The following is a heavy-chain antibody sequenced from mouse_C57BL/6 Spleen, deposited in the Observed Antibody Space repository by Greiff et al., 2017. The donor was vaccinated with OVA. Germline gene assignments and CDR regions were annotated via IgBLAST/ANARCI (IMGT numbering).Heavy chain of an antibody. CDR3: ARADSSGYVAY. V-gene: IGHV14-2*01. CDR1: GFTITDYY. J-gene: IGHJ3*01. CDR2: IDPGDGDT. Sequence: VQLQQSGAELVKPGASVKMSCTASGFTITDYYMHWVKQRPEHGLEWIGRIDPGDGDTNYAAKFKGKATMTADKSSNTAYMQLSSLTSEDAAVYYCARADSSGYVAYWGQGTPLTVSA. D-gene: IGHD3-2*02.